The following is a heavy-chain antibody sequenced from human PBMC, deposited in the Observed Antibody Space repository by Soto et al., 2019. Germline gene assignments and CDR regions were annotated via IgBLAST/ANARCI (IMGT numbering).Heavy chain of an antibody. CDR1: GFSFSSYA. CDR2: ISGSGGST. V-gene: IGHV3-23*01. D-gene: IGHD6-19*01. J-gene: IGHJ3*02. Sequence: GGSLRLSCAASGFSFSSYAMSWFRQAPGKGLEWVSAISGSGGSTYYADSVKGRFTISRDNTKNTLYLQMNSLRAEDTAVYYCASPVGYSSGWYSRSYAFDIWGQGTMVTVS. CDR3: ASPVGYSSGWYSRSYAFDI.